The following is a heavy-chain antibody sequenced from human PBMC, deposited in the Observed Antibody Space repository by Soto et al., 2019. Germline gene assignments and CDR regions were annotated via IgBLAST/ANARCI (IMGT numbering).Heavy chain of an antibody. CDR1: GFTFSNYW. D-gene: IGHD3-9*01. CDR2: MNSDGSNT. Sequence: GGSLRLSCAASGFTFSNYWMHWVRQAPGKGLVWISRMNSDGSNTVYADSVKGRFTISRDNAKNTLFLQMNSLRAEDTAVYYCARASYFDYLSSLDPWGQGTLVTVSS. V-gene: IGHV3-74*01. J-gene: IGHJ5*02. CDR3: ARASYFDYLSSLDP.